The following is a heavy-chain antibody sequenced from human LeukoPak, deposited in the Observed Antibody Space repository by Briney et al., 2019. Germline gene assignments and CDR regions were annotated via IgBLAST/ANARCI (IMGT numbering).Heavy chain of an antibody. CDR2: INHSGST. D-gene: IGHD3-3*01. Sequence: SETLSLTCAVYGGSFSGYYWSWIRQPPGKGPEWIGEINHSGSTNYNPSLKSRVTISVDTSKNQFSLKLSSVTAADTAVYYCARGATPYDFWSGYYGKYYMDVWGKGTTVTVSS. CDR3: ARGATPYDFWSGYYGKYYMDV. CDR1: GGSFSGYY. J-gene: IGHJ6*03. V-gene: IGHV4-34*01.